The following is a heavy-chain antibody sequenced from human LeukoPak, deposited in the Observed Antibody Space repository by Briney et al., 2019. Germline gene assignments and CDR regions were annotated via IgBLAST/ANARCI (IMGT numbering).Heavy chain of an antibody. CDR1: GFTFGDYA. CDR3: TTDYYYYVWGSYRPDY. CDR2: IASETYGGTA. J-gene: IGHJ4*02. D-gene: IGHD3-16*02. Sequence: GGSLRLSCTASGFTFGDYAMTWVRQAPGKGLEWVGFIASETYGGTAEYAASVKGRFTISRDDSKSIAYLQMNSLKTEDTAVYYCTTDYYYYVWGSYRPDYWGQGTLVTVSS. V-gene: IGHV3-49*04.